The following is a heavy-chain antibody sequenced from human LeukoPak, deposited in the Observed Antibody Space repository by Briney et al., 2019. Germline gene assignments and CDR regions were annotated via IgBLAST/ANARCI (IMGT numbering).Heavy chain of an antibody. CDR2: IYFNGTT. D-gene: IGHD6-13*01. Sequence: PSETLSLTCTVSGDSINAYYWGWIRQPPGKGLEWIGYIYFNGTTKYNPSLESRVTISVDTSKNQFSLKLSSVTAADTAVYYCARRRAEGGSNGHYNWFDPWGQGILVTVSS. V-gene: IGHV4-59*08. J-gene: IGHJ5*02. CDR1: GDSINAYY. CDR3: ARRRAEGGSNGHYNWFDP.